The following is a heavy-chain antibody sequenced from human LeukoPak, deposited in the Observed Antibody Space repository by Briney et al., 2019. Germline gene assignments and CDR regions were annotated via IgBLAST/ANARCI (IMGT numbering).Heavy chain of an antibody. Sequence: GGSLRLSCAASGFTFDDYAMHWVRQAPGKGLEWVANINQDGSARYSVDSVKGRFTISRDNAKNSLYLQMNSLRAEDTAVYYCASKQGDYWGQGTLVTVSS. V-gene: IGHV3-7*01. CDR1: GFTFDDYA. J-gene: IGHJ4*02. CDR2: INQDGSAR. CDR3: ASKQGDY.